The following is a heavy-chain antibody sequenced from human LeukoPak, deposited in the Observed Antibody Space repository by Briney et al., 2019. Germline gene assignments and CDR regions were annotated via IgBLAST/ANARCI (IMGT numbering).Heavy chain of an antibody. D-gene: IGHD1-1*01. CDR1: GYTFTSYA. Sequence: ASVKVSCEASGYTFTSYAMHWVRQAPGQRLEWMGWINAGNGNTKYSQKFQGRVTITRDTSASTAYMELSSLRPEDTAVYYCAKEGTMSSGTRDFDYWGQGTLVTVSS. V-gene: IGHV1-3*01. J-gene: IGHJ4*02. CDR3: AKEGTMSSGTRDFDY. CDR2: INAGNGNT.